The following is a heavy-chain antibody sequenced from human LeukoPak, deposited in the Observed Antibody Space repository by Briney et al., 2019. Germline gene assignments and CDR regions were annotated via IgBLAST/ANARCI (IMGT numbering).Heavy chain of an antibody. D-gene: IGHD3-9*01. CDR3: ARSPRYDVLTGHFDY. CDR1: GFTFSSYA. CDR2: ISVSGGST. Sequence: GGSLRLSCAASGFTFSSYAMSWVRQAPGQGLEWDSAISVSGGSTYYADSVKGRFTISRDNSKNTLYLQMNSLRPGDTALYYCARSPRYDVLTGHFDYWGQGTLVTVSS. V-gene: IGHV3-23*01. J-gene: IGHJ4*02.